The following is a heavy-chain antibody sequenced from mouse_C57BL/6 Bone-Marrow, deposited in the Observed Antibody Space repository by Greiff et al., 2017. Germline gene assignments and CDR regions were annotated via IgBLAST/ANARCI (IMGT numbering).Heavy chain of an antibody. CDR1: GYAFTNYL. V-gene: IGHV1-54*01. CDR2: INPGSGGT. D-gene: IGHD1-1*01. Sequence: QVQLKESGAELVRPGTSVKVSCKASGYAFTNYLIEWVKQRPGQGLEWIGVINPGSGGTNYNEKFKGKATLTADKSSSTAYMQLSSLTSEDSAVYFCARDPPVVANDFDYWGQGTTLTVSS. CDR3: ARDPPVVANDFDY. J-gene: IGHJ2*01.